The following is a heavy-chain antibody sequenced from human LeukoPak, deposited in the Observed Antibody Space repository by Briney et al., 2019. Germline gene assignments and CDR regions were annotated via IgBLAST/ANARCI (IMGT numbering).Heavy chain of an antibody. CDR1: GYIFTSNW. D-gene: IGHD3-10*01. J-gene: IGHJ4*02. V-gene: IGHV5-51*01. CDR2: IYPGDSET. Sequence: GGALKISCQGSGYIFTSNWIGWVGQKPGKGLEWMWIIYPGDSETRYSPSFQGQVTISADKSISTAYLQWSSLKASDIAMYYCAREAYGSGSPLDYWGQGTLVSVSS. CDR3: AREAYGSGSPLDY.